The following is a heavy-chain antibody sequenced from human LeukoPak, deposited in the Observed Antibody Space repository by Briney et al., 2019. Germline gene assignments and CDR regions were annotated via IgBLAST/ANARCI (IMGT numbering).Heavy chain of an antibody. J-gene: IGHJ4*02. D-gene: IGHD3-22*01. CDR3: ARDFEERGYFVADFDY. CDR2: ISSSYNYI. CDR1: GFTFSDYI. V-gene: IGHV3-21*01. Sequence: PGGSLRLSCAASGFTFSDYIMNWVRQAPGKGLEWVSSISSSYNYIYYADSVKGRFTISRDNAKNSLYLQMNRLRAEDTAVYYCARDFEERGYFVADFDYWGQGTLVTVSS.